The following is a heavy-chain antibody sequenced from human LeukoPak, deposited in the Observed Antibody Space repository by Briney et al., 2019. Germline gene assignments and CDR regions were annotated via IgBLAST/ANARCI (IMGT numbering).Heavy chain of an antibody. D-gene: IGHD3-22*01. V-gene: IGHV3-48*03. J-gene: IGHJ4*02. Sequence: GGSLRLSCAASGFIFSSYEMDWVRQAPGKGLEWISYISSSGSTIYYADSVKGRYTISRDNAENSLYLQMNSLRAEDTAVYYCARVGYYDSSGFWGQGTLVTVSS. CDR3: ARVGYYDSSGF. CDR2: ISSSGSTI. CDR1: GFIFSSYE.